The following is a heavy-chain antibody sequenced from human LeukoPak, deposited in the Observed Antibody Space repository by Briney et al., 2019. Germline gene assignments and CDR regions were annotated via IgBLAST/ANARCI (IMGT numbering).Heavy chain of an antibody. V-gene: IGHV1-18*01. D-gene: IGHD6-25*01. J-gene: IGHJ4*02. CDR3: ARGFSSDPNSFFDS. CDR2: ITTFNGHP. Sequence: SWVRQAPGQGLEWMGWITTFNGHPRFVDKFKGRVTMTTDTFTTTAYMELRSLTSDDTAVYYCARGFSSDPNSFFDSWGQGTLVTVSS.